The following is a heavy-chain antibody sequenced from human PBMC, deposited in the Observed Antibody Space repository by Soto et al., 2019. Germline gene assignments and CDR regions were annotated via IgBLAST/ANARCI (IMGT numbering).Heavy chain of an antibody. CDR3: ARATCSGGSCYAWGVNDAFDI. Sequence: QVQLQESGPGLVKPSQTLSLTCTVSGGSISSGDYYWSWIRQHPGKGLEWIGYIYYSGTTYYNPSLESRVTISVGTSKNQFSLKLSSVTAADTAVYYCARATCSGGSCYAWGVNDAFDIWGQGTMVTVSS. CDR2: IYYSGTT. D-gene: IGHD2-15*01. J-gene: IGHJ3*02. V-gene: IGHV4-31*03. CDR1: GGSISSGDYY.